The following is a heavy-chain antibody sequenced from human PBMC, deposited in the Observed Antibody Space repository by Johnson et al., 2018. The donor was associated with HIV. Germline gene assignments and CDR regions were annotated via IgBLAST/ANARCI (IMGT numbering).Heavy chain of an antibody. CDR3: ARGGRHDAFDI. J-gene: IGHJ3*02. CDR2: INWNGGST. D-gene: IGHD3-16*01. V-gene: IGHV3-20*04. Sequence: VQLVESGGGMVRPGGSLRLSCAASRFIFDDYGMSWVRQAPGKGLEWVSGINWNGGSTTYADSVKGRFTISRDNAKNLLYLQRNSLRAEDTAVYYCARGGRHDAFDIWGQGTMVTVSS. CDR1: RFIFDDYG.